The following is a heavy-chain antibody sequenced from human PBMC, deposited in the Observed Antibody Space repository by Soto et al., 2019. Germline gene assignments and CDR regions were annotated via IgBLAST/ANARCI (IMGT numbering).Heavy chain of an antibody. Sequence: QVQLVQSGAEVKTPGASVKVSCKASGYTFATYDINWVRQAPGQGLEWMGWMNPNSGNTAYAQKFQGRLTMTRDTALSVAHMELSSLRNEDTAVYYCARSDGYNFNWLDSWGQGTLVTVSA. D-gene: IGHD2-21*01. CDR2: MNPNSGNT. V-gene: IGHV1-8*01. CDR1: GYTFATYD. J-gene: IGHJ5*01. CDR3: ARSDGYNFNWLDS.